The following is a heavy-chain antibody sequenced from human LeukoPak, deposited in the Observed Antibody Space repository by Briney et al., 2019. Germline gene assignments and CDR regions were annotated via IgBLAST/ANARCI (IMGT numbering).Heavy chain of an antibody. Sequence: PSETLSLTCAVYGGSFSGYYWSWIRQPPGKGLEWIGEINHSGSTNYNPSLKSRVTISVDTSKNQFSLKLSSVTAADTAVYYCARLPSSVVVPAAIRYYCGMDVWGKGTTVTVSS. CDR1: GGSFSGYY. J-gene: IGHJ6*04. D-gene: IGHD2-2*01. CDR2: INHSGST. V-gene: IGHV4-34*01. CDR3: ARLPSSVVVPAAIRYYCGMDV.